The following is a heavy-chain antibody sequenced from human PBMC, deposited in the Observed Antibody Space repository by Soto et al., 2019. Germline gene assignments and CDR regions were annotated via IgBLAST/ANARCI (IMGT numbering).Heavy chain of an antibody. CDR2: LYYGRSA. D-gene: IGHD3-22*01. CDR3: ALRSMAVVPEY. V-gene: IGHV4-59*11. Sequence: SETLSLTCTVSRGSISSHYWSWIWQPPGEGLQSTGYLYYGRSANYNPSLNSRVTLSVDTSTNQCSLTLSSMTAADTAVYYCALRSMAVVPEYWGQVTLVTVSS. J-gene: IGHJ4*02. CDR1: RGSISSHY.